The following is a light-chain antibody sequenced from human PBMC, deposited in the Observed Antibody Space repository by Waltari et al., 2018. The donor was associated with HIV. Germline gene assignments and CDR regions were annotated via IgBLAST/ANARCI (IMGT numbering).Light chain of an antibody. J-gene: IGLJ2*01. V-gene: IGLV2-14*01. CDR1: SSDVGGSNY. Sequence: QSALPQPASVSGSPGQSITISCTGTSSDVGGSNYVSWYQHHPGKAPKLMISEVSNRPSGVSNRFSGSKSGNTASLTISGLQAEDEADYYCSSYSSSITLYVVFGGGTKLTVL. CDR2: EVS. CDR3: SSYSSSITLYVV.